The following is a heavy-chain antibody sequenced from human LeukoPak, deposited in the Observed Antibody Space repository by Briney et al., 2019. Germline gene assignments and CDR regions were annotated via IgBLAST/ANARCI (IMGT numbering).Heavy chain of an antibody. V-gene: IGHV3-30*18. CDR3: AKEEAAATNYDILTGPLDY. D-gene: IGHD3-9*01. CDR2: ISYDGSNK. Sequence: PGRSLRLPCAASGFTFSSYGMHWVRQAPGKGLEWVAVISYDGSNKYYADSVKGRFTISRDNSKNTLYLQMNSLRAEDTAVYYCAKEEAAATNYDILTGPLDYWGQGTLVTVSS. J-gene: IGHJ4*02. CDR1: GFTFSSYG.